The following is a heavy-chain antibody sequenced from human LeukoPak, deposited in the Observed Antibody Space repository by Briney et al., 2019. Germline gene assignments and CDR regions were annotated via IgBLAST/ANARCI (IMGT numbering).Heavy chain of an antibody. V-gene: IGHV3-23*01. CDR2: ISGNGGST. Sequence: QPGGSLRLSCAASGFTFSSYAMSWVRQAPGKGLEWVSAISGNGGSTYYADSVKGRFTISRDNSKNTLYLQMNSLRAEDTALYYCAKREKGTTGRFFDYWGQATLVTVSS. CDR3: AKREKGTTGRFFDY. J-gene: IGHJ4*02. CDR1: GFTFSSYA. D-gene: IGHD4-17*01.